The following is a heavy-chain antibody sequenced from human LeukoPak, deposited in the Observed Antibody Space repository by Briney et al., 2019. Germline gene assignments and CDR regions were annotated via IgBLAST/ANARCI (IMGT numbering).Heavy chain of an antibody. V-gene: IGHV1-58*01. CDR3: AAVGVATDYFDY. J-gene: IGHJ4*02. Sequence: SVKVSCKASGFAFTSSAVQWVRQARGQRLEWIGWIVVGSGNTNYAQKFQERVTITRDMSTSTAYMELSSLRSEDTAVYYCAAVGVATDYFDYWGQGTLVTVSS. CDR2: IVVGSGNT. D-gene: IGHD5-12*01. CDR1: GFAFTSSA.